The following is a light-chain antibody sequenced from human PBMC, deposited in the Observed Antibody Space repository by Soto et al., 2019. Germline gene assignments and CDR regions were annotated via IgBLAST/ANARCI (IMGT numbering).Light chain of an antibody. CDR3: HQYNNWPRT. Sequence: EIVMTQSPATLSVSPGERATLSCRASQSVSSNLAWYQQTPGQAPRRLIYGASTRATGIPARFSGSGSGTEFTLTITGLRSEDFAVYYCHQYNNWPRTLGQGTNVYIQ. V-gene: IGKV3-15*01. CDR2: GAS. J-gene: IGKJ1*01. CDR1: QSVSSN.